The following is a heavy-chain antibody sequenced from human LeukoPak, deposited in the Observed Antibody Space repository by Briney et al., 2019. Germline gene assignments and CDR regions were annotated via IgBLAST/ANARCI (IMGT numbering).Heavy chain of an antibody. J-gene: IGHJ3*02. CDR2: ISGSGGST. Sequence: GGSLRLSCAVPGFTFSSYAMSWVRQAPGKGLEWVSAISGSGGSTYYADSVKGRFTISRDNSKNTLYLQMNSLRAEDTAVYYCAKAPWGYGGNPLPFDIWGQGTMVTVSS. V-gene: IGHV3-23*01. CDR3: AKAPWGYGGNPLPFDI. CDR1: GFTFSSYA. D-gene: IGHD4-17*01.